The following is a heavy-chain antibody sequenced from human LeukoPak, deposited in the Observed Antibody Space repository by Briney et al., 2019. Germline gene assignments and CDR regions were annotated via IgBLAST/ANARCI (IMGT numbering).Heavy chain of an antibody. Sequence: PGGSLRLSCAASGFTFSSYAMHWVRQAPGKGLEWVAVISYDGSNKYYADSVKGRFTISRDNSKNTLYLQMNSLRAEDTAVYYCARGVIVATIEDYYYYMDVWGKGTTVTVS. D-gene: IGHD5-12*01. CDR3: ARGVIVATIEDYYYYMDV. V-gene: IGHV3-30*01. CDR2: ISYDGSNK. J-gene: IGHJ6*03. CDR1: GFTFSSYA.